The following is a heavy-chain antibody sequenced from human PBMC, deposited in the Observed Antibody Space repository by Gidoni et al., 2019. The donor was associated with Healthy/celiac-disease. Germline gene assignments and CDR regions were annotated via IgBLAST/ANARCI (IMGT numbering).Heavy chain of an antibody. V-gene: IGHV1-2*04. CDR2: INPNSGGT. CDR3: ARDRGARITIFGVVISDAFDI. J-gene: IGHJ3*02. D-gene: IGHD3-3*01. Sequence: VQLVQSGAEVKKPGASVKVSCTASGYTFTGSYMHWVRQAPGQGLEWMGWINPNSGGTNYAQKFQGWVTMTRDTSISTAYMELSRLRADDTAVYYCARDRGARITIFGVVISDAFDIWGQGTMVTVSS. CDR1: GYTFTGSY.